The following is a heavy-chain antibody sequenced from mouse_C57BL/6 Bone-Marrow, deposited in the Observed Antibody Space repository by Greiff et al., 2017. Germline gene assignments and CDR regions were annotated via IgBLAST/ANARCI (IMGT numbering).Heavy chain of an antibody. V-gene: IGHV5-6*01. D-gene: IGHD2-4*01. Sequence: EVKLQESGGDLVKPGGSLKLSCAASGFTFSSYGMSWVRQTPDKRLEWVATLSSGGSYTYYPDSVKGRFTISRDNAKNTLYLQMSSLKSEDTAMYYCARDDYDGYFDVWGTGTTVTVSS. CDR3: ARDDYDGYFDV. J-gene: IGHJ1*03. CDR2: LSSGGSYT. CDR1: GFTFSSYG.